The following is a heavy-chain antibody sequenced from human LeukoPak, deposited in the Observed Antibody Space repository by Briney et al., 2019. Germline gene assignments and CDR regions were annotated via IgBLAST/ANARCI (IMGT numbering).Heavy chain of an antibody. CDR1: GGSISSGSYY. J-gene: IGHJ4*02. D-gene: IGHD6-6*01. V-gene: IGHV4-61*02. CDR2: IYTSGST. Sequence: PSETLSLTCTVSGGSISSGSYYWSWIRQPAGKGLEWIGRIYTSGSTNYNPSLKSRVTISVDTSKNQFSLKLSSVTAADTAVYYCAKDLGSSSPGATDYWGQGTLVTVSS. CDR3: AKDLGSSSPGATDY.